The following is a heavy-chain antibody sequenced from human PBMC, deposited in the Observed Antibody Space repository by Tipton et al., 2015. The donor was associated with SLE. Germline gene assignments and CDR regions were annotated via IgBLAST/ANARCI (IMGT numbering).Heavy chain of an antibody. CDR1: GASISSDNSY. D-gene: IGHD3-3*01. CDR2: IHTSGFT. CDR3: ARGVRFLEWNYFDP. V-gene: IGHV4-61*09. Sequence: TLSLTCTVSGASISSDNSYWTWIRQPAGKGLEWIGHIHTSGFTTYNPSLKSRGTISVDTSKNQFSLELTSVTAADTAVYYCARGVRFLEWNYFDPWGQGTLVTVSS. J-gene: IGHJ5*02.